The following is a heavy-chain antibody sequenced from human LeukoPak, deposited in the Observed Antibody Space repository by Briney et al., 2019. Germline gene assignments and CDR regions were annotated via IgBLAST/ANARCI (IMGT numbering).Heavy chain of an antibody. CDR3: ARERVPAAIDY. CDR2: IYHSGST. D-gene: IGHD2-2*01. J-gene: IGHJ4*02. V-gene: IGHV4-38-2*02. Sequence: SETLSLTCTVSGYSISSGYYWGWIRPPPGKGLEWIGIIYHSGSTYYNPSLKSRVTISVDTSKNQFSLKLSSVTAADTAVYYCARERVPAAIDYWGQGTLVTVSS. CDR1: GYSISSGYY.